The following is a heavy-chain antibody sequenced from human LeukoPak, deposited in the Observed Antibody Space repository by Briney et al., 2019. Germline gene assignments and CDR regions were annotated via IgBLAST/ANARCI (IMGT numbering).Heavy chain of an antibody. D-gene: IGHD3-22*01. CDR2: IKEVGSEK. Sequence: GGSLRLSCAASGFNFSSHWVTWVRQAPGKGLEWVANIKEVGSEKDYVDSVKGRFTISRDNAKNSLYLQMSSLRAEDTAVYHCARDVYYDRSGYYYSQKYWYFDLWGRGTLVTVSS. J-gene: IGHJ2*01. CDR3: ARDVYYDRSGYYYSQKYWYFDL. V-gene: IGHV3-7*01. CDR1: GFNFSSHW.